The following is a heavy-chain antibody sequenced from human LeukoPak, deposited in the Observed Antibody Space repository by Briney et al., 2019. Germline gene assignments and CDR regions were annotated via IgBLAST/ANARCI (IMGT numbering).Heavy chain of an antibody. D-gene: IGHD3-10*01. CDR3: AGGRRDSGSYGSFVYYYYYYMDV. V-gene: IGHV4-34*01. CDR1: GGSFSGYY. CDR2: INHSGST. Sequence: SETLSLTCAVYGGSFSGYYWSWIRQPPGKGLEWIGEINHSGSTNYNPSLKSRVTISVDTSKNQFSLKLSSVTAADTAVYYCAGGRRDSGSYGSFVYYYYYYMDVWGKGTTVTVSS. J-gene: IGHJ6*03.